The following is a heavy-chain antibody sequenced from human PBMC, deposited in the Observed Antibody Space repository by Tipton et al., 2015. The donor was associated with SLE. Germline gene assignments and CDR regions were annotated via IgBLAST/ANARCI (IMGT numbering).Heavy chain of an antibody. J-gene: IGHJ2*01. D-gene: IGHD5/OR15-5a*01. CDR3: ARDQGVSNMGNWHFDL. Sequence: SLRLSCAVSGFTFSDSWMSWFRQAPGKGLEWVAGIKQDGSEKNYVDSVKGRFTISRDNAKTSLYLQISTLGAEDTAVYYCARDQGVSNMGNWHFDLWGRGTLVTVSS. CDR1: GFTFSDSW. V-gene: IGHV3-7*01. CDR2: IKQDGSEK.